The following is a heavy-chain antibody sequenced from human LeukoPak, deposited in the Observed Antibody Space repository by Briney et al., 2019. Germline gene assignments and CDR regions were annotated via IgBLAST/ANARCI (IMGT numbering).Heavy chain of an antibody. J-gene: IGHJ3*02. D-gene: IGHD2-15*01. V-gene: IGHV4-39*07. CDR3: ARVTRLGCSGGSCPDDAFDI. CDR1: GGSISSSSYY. CDR2: IYYSGST. Sequence: SETLSLTCTVSGGSISSSSYYWGWIRQPPGKGLEWIGSIYYSGSTNYNPSLKSRVTISVDTSKNQFSLKLSSVTAADTAVYYCARVTRLGCSGGSCPDDAFDIWGQGTMVTVSS.